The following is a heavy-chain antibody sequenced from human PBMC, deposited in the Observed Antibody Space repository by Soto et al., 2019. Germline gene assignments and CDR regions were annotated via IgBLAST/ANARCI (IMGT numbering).Heavy chain of an antibody. CDR1: GFTFENYA. CDR3: AKDSWAIFGVPAGEYYAMDV. D-gene: IGHD3-3*01. Sequence: GGSQRLSCVASGFTFENYAMSWVRQAPGKGLEWVSAISGSGGTTYYSDSVKGRFTISRDNSKNTVYLQMNDLRVEDAAEYFCAKDSWAIFGVPAGEYYAMDVWGQGTTVSVS. CDR2: ISGSGGTT. J-gene: IGHJ6*02. V-gene: IGHV3-23*01.